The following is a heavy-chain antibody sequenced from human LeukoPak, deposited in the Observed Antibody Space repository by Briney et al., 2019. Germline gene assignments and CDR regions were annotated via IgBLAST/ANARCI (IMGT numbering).Heavy chain of an antibody. V-gene: IGHV4-59*01. CDR3: ARRAVVVPAARGYYYYYVDV. CDR2: IYYSGST. D-gene: IGHD2-2*01. CDR1: GGSISSYY. Sequence: PSETLSLTCTVSGGSISSYYWSWIRQPPGKGLEWIGYIYYSGSTNYNPSLKSRVTISVDTSKNQVSLKLSSVTAADTAVYYCARRAVVVPAARGYYYYYVDVWGKGTTVAVSS. J-gene: IGHJ6*03.